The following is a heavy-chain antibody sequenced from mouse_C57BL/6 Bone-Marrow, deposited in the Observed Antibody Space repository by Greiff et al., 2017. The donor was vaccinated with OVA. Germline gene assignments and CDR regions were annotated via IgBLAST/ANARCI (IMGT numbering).Heavy chain of an antibody. J-gene: IGHJ2*01. CDR2: IDPSDSYT. D-gene: IGHD1-1*01. V-gene: IGHV1-59*01. CDR3: AYYYGSSPVDY. Sequence: QVHVKQPGAELVRPGTSVKLSCKASGYTFTSYWMHWVKQRPGQGLEWIGVIDPSDSYTNYNQKFKGKATLTVDTSSSTAYMQLSSLTSEDAAVYYCAYYYGSSPVDYWGQGTTLTVSS. CDR1: GYTFTSYW.